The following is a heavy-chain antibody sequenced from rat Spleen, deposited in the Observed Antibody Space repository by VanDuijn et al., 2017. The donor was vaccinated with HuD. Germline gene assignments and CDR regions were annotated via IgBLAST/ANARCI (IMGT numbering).Heavy chain of an antibody. D-gene: IGHD5-1*01. V-gene: IGHV5-58*01. CDR2: INTDGGST. CDR1: GFTFSSYW. J-gene: IGHJ2*01. Sequence: EVQLVETGGGLVQPGGSLKLSCVASGFTFSSYWMYWIRQPPGKGLEWVSSINTDGGSTYYPDSVKGRFTISRDNAENTVYLQMNSLRSEDTATYYCAKPGERDYWGQGVMVTVSS. CDR3: AKPGERDY.